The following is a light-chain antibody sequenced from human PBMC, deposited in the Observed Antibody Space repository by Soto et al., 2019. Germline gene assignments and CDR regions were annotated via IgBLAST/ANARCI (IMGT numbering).Light chain of an antibody. Sequence: EIVLTQSPGTLSLSPGERTTLSCRASQSVSSSYLAWYQQKPGQAPRLLIYGASSRATGIPDRFSGSGSGTYFTLTSSRLEPEDFAVYYCQQYGSSPPWTFGQGTEVEIK. CDR1: QSVSSSY. V-gene: IGKV3-20*01. CDR3: QQYGSSPPWT. J-gene: IGKJ1*01. CDR2: GAS.